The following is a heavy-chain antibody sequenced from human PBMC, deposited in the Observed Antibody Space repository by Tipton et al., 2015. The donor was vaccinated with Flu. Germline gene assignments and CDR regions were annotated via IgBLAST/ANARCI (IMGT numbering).Heavy chain of an antibody. CDR3: ARYGSTSYNVWFGP. V-gene: IGHV4-59*08. CDR1: RGSINSYY. CDR2: VYYSGGSP. Sequence: TLSLTCTVSRGSINSYYWGWIRQSPGKGLEWIGSVYYSGGSPNYNPSFKSRVTISVDRSKNQFSLKLSSVTAADTAVYYCARYGSTSYNVWFGPWGQGTLITVSS. D-gene: IGHD3-10*01. J-gene: IGHJ5*02.